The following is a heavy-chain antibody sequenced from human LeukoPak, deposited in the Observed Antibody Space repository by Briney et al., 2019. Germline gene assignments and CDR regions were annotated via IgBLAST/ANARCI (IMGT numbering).Heavy chain of an antibody. V-gene: IGHV3-30*03. D-gene: IGHD7-27*01. CDR1: GFTFSSYG. Sequence: PGGSLRLSCAASGFTFSSYGMHWVRQAPGKGLEWVAVISYDGSNKYYADSVKGRFTISRDNTKNSVFLLMNSLRVEDTAVYYCASRYCATITCSYLGVFDYWGQGALVTVSS. CDR3: ASRYCATITCSYLGVFDY. J-gene: IGHJ4*02. CDR2: ISYDGSNK.